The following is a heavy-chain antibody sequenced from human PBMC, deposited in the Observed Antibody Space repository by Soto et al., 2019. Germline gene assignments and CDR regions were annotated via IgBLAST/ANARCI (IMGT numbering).Heavy chain of an antibody. J-gene: IGHJ6*02. Sequence: GASVKVSCKVSGYTLTELSMHWVRQAPGKGLEWMGGFDPEDGETIYAQKFQGRVTMTEDTSTDTAYMELSSLRSEDTAVYYCATAPRVRGYSYYGMGVWGQGTTVTVSS. CDR1: GYTLTELS. V-gene: IGHV1-24*01. CDR3: ATAPRVRGYSYYGMGV. D-gene: IGHD3-10*01. CDR2: FDPEDGET.